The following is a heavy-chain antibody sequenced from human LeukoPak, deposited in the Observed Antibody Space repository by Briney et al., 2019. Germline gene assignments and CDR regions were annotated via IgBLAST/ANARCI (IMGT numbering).Heavy chain of an antibody. CDR2: ISGSGGST. CDR3: AKGRYYYDSSGYYFDY. V-gene: IGHV3-23*01. J-gene: IGHJ4*02. D-gene: IGHD3-22*01. CDR1: GFTFSSYA. Sequence: GGSLRLSCAASGFTFSSYAMSWVRQAPGKGLEWVSAISGSGGSTYYADSVKGRFTISRDNAKNSLYLQMNSLRAEDTALYYCAKGRYYYDSSGYYFDYWGQGTLVTVSS.